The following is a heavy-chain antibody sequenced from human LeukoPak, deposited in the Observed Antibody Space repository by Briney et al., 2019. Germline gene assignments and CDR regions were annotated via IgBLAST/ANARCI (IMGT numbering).Heavy chain of an antibody. CDR3: ASRTKPGPGEDAFDI. Sequence: SETLSLTCTVSGGSISSSSYYWGWIRQPPGKGLEWIGSIYYSGSTYYNPSLKSRVTISVDTSKNQFPLKLSSVTAADTAVYYCASRTKPGPGEDAFDIWGQGTMVTVSS. J-gene: IGHJ3*02. V-gene: IGHV4-39*01. CDR2: IYYSGST. D-gene: IGHD3-10*01. CDR1: GGSISSSSYY.